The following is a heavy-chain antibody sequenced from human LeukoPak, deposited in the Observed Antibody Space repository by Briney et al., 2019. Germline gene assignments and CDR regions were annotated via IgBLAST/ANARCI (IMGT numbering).Heavy chain of an antibody. CDR3: ARSGSNGVTDY. Sequence: ASVKVSCKASGYTFTSYDITWVRQAPGQGLEWMGWISAYNGNTNYAQKLQGRVTMTTDTSTSTVYMELRSLRSGDTAVFYCARSGSNGVTDYWGQGTLVTVSS. V-gene: IGHV1-18*01. CDR1: GYTFTSYD. CDR2: ISAYNGNT. J-gene: IGHJ4*02. D-gene: IGHD3-10*01.